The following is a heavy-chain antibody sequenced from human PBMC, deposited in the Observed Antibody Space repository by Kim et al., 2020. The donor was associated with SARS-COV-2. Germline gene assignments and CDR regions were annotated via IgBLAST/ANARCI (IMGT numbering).Heavy chain of an antibody. CDR1: GYTFTSYG. J-gene: IGHJ3*02. V-gene: IGHV1-18*01. Sequence: ASVKVSCKASGYTFTSYGISWVRQAPGQGLEWMGWISAYNGNTNYAQKLQGRVTMTTDTSTSTAYMELRSLRSDDTAVYYCARVNCYYDSSGYCFGGGAFDIWGKGTMVTVSS. CDR3: ARVNCYYDSSGYCFGGGAFDI. D-gene: IGHD3-22*01. CDR2: ISAYNGNT.